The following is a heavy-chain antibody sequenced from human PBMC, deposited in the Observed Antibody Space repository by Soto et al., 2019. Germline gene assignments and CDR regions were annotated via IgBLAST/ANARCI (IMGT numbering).Heavy chain of an antibody. CDR2: INAGNGNT. CDR1: GYTFTIYA. CDR3: ARGWGKYFGVNDF. J-gene: IGHJ4*02. D-gene: IGHD2-8*01. V-gene: IGHV1-3*01. Sequence: ASVKVSCKASGYTFTIYAMHWVRQAPGQRLEWMGWINAGNGNTKYSQKFQGRVTITRDTSASTAYMELSSLRSEDTAVYYCARGWGKYFGVNDFWGQGTLVTVSS.